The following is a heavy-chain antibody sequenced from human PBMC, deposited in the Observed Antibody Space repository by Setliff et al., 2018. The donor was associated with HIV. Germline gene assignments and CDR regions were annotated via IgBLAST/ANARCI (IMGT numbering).Heavy chain of an antibody. Sequence: GESLKISCEASGFSVESHWMHWVRQSPGKGLVWISRISGDGTRTAYADSAKGRFTISRDNAANTLYLQVDGLRGEDSAVYYCVRDRIEGRTVFDTWGLGTLVTVSS. J-gene: IGHJ4*02. CDR3: VRDRIEGRTVFDT. CDR1: GFSVESHW. D-gene: IGHD2-8*02. V-gene: IGHV3-74*01. CDR2: ISGDGTRT.